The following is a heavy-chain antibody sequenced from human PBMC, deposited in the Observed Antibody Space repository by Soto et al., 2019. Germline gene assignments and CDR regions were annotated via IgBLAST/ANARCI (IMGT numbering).Heavy chain of an antibody. V-gene: IGHV5-51*01. CDR1: GYSFTGYW. Sequence: LKISCQGSGYSFTGYWIVWVRQMPGKGLEWMGIIYPGDSATRYSPSFQGQATISADKSISTASLQWSSLKASDTAMYYCARHQFPVDINPNWFEPRGQGTLVNVPS. D-gene: IGHD5-12*01. J-gene: IGHJ5*02. CDR3: ARHQFPVDINPNWFEP. CDR2: IYPGDSAT.